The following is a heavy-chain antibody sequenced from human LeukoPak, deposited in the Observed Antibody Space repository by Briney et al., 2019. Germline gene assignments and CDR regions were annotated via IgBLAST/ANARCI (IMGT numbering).Heavy chain of an antibody. CDR3: ARDGYSYGYEDY. D-gene: IGHD5-18*01. CDR2: INHSGST. CDR1: GGSFSGYY. Sequence: PSETLSLTCAVYGGSFSGYYWSWIRQPPGKGLEWIGEINHSGSTNYNPSLKSRVTISVDTSENQFSLKLSSVTAADAAVYYCARDGYSYGYEDYWGQGTLVTVSS. V-gene: IGHV4-34*01. J-gene: IGHJ4*02.